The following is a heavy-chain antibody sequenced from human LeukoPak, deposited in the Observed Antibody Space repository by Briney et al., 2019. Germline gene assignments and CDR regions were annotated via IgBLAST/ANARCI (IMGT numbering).Heavy chain of an antibody. Sequence: GASVKVSCKASGYTFTSYGISWVRQAPGQGLEWMGWISAYNGHTNYAQKLQGRVTMTTDTSTSTAYMELRSLRSDDTAVYYCARNLGYCSGGSCYAHYYYGMDVWGQGTTVTVSS. CDR3: ARNLGYCSGGSCYAHYYYGMDV. CDR2: ISAYNGHT. V-gene: IGHV1-18*01. D-gene: IGHD2-15*01. CDR1: GYTFTSYG. J-gene: IGHJ6*02.